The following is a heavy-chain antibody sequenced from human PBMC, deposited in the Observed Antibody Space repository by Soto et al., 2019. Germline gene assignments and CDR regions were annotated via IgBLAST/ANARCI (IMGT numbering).Heavy chain of an antibody. J-gene: IGHJ6*02. CDR2: IYYSGST. Sequence: QVQLQESGPGLVKPSETLSLTCTVSGGSISSYYWSWIRQPPGKGLEWIGYIYYSGSTNYNPSLKSRVTISVDTSKNQFSLNLSSLTAADTAAYNCARHSRGGSGSYWSYYYCMDVWGQGTTVTVSS. CDR1: GGSISSYY. V-gene: IGHV4-59*01. D-gene: IGHD3-10*01. CDR3: ARHSRGGSGSYWSYYYCMDV.